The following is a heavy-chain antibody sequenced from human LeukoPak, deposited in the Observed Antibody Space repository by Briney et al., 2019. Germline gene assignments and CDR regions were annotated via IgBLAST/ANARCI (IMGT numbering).Heavy chain of an antibody. CDR3: ARVDYYDILTGPLIGYYGMDV. Sequence: SVTVSCKASGGTFSSYAISWVRQAPGQGLEWMGGIIPIFGTANYAQKSQGRVTITADESTSTAYMELSSLRSEDTAVYYCARVDYYDILTGPLIGYYGMDVWGQGTTVTVSS. D-gene: IGHD3-9*01. V-gene: IGHV1-69*01. CDR2: IIPIFGTA. CDR1: GGTFSSYA. J-gene: IGHJ6*02.